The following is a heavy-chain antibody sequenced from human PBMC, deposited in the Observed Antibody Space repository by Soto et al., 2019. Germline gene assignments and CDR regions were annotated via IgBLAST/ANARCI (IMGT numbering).Heavy chain of an antibody. CDR3: VRIRYQLPSSVLWLDP. CDR2: INHVGGT. J-gene: IGHJ5*02. V-gene: IGHV4-34*01. CDR1: GGFLSESY. Sequence: ASHCLSLTSAIYGGFLSESYWTWIRQQPGKGLEWIGEINHVGGTNYNPSLKSRVTMSVDTSQNQFSLRLISVTAADTAMYFCVRIRYQLPSSVLWLDPWGQGTPVTVSS. D-gene: IGHD3-16*01.